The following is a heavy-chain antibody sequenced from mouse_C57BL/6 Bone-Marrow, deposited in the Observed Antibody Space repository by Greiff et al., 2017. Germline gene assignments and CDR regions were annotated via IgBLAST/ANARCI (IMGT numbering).Heavy chain of an antibody. Sequence: QVQLKESGPGLVQPSQSLSITCTVSGFSLTSYGVHWVRQSPGKGLEWLGVIWRGGSTDYNAAFMSRLSITKDNSKGQVFFKMNSLQADDTAIYYCAKNYYGSSYWYFDVWGTGTTVTVSS. CDR1: GFSLTSYG. V-gene: IGHV2-5*01. CDR2: IWRGGST. D-gene: IGHD1-1*01. J-gene: IGHJ1*03. CDR3: AKNYYGSSYWYFDV.